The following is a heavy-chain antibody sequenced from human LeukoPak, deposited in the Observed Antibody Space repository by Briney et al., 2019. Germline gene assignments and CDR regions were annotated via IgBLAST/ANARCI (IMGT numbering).Heavy chain of an antibody. Sequence: PSETLSLTCAVYGGSFSGYYWSWIRQPPGKGLEWIGEINHRGSTNYNPSLKSRVTISVDTSKNQFSLKLSSVTAADTAVYYCARTPYYDYVWGSYRLYYFDYWGQGTLVTVSS. CDR2: INHRGST. J-gene: IGHJ4*02. CDR1: GGSFSGYY. V-gene: IGHV4-34*01. CDR3: ARTPYYDYVWGSYRLYYFDY. D-gene: IGHD3-16*02.